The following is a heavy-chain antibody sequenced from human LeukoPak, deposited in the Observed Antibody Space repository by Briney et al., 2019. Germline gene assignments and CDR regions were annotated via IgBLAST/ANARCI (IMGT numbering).Heavy chain of an antibody. J-gene: IGHJ4*02. CDR1: GFTFSSYG. D-gene: IGHD2-15*01. CDR2: ISYDGSNK. V-gene: IGHV3-30*18. Sequence: GGSLRLSCAASGFTFSSYGMHWVRQAPGKGLEWEAVISYDGSNKYYADSVKGRFTISRDNSKNTLYLQMNSLRAEDTAVYYCAKDQGGHADYWGQGTLVTVSS. CDR3: AKDQGGHADY.